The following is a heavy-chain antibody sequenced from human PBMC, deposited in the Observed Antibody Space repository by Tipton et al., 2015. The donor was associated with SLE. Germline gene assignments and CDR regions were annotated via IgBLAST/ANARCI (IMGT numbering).Heavy chain of an antibody. D-gene: IGHD6-13*01. CDR1: GGSIRSHY. CDR2: INYSGST. J-gene: IGHJ4*02. V-gene: IGHV4-59*11. CDR3: ARRRGSSWYEDYFDY. Sequence: TLSLTCTVSGGSIRSHYWSWIRRPPGKALEWIAYINYSGSTNYNPSLKSRVTMSVDTSKNQFSLRLSSVTAADTAVYYCARRRGSSWYEDYFDYWGQGTLVTVSS.